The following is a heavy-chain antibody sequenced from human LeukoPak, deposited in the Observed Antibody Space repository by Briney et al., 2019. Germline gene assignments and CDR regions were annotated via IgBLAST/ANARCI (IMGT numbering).Heavy chain of an antibody. CDR1: GFTFSSYV. CDR2: LSGGGGVA. V-gene: IGHV3-23*01. CDR3: AKDSRVVTDTPGDY. D-gene: IGHD4-23*01. J-gene: IGHJ4*02. Sequence: PGGSLRLSCAASGFTFSSYVMTGVRQPPGKGLQWVSSLSGGGGVAYYADSVKGRFTISRDNSKNTLFLQMNSLRAEDTAVYYCAKDSRVVTDTPGDYWGQGTLVTVSS.